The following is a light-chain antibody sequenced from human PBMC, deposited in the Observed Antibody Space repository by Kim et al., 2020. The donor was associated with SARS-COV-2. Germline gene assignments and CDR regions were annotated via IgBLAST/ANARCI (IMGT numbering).Light chain of an antibody. CDR1: QTVTANY. CDR3: QQYVDSPYS. J-gene: IGKJ2*01. CDR2: AAS. V-gene: IGKV3-20*01. Sequence: LSPGERAIPSCRASQTVTANYLAWYQQKPGQAPRLLIYAASIRATGIPDRFSGSGSGADFTLTISRLEPGDFAVYYCQQYVDSPYSFGQGTKLEIK.